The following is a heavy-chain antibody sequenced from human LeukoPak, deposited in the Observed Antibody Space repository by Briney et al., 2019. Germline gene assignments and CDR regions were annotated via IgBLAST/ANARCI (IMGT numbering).Heavy chain of an antibody. J-gene: IGHJ4*02. CDR1: GLTFDDYA. V-gene: IGHV3-9*01. CDR3: AKDRGGSYYSGFDY. Sequence: TGRSLRLSCAASGLTFDDYAVRWGRQAPGKGLEWVSGISWNSGSIGYADSVKGRFTISRDNAKNSLYLQMTSLRAEDTALYYCAKDRGGSYYSGFDYWGQGTLVTVSS. CDR2: ISWNSGSI. D-gene: IGHD1-26*01.